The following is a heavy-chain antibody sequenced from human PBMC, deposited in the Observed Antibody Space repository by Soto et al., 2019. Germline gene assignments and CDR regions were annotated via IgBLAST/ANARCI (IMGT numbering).Heavy chain of an antibody. CDR1: GDTFTDYY. D-gene: IGHD2-21*02. J-gene: IGHJ4*02. V-gene: IGHV1-46*01. Sequence: QVQLMQSGAEVKKPGASVKVSCKASGDTFTDYYIHWVRQAPGQGLEWMGTVNPSGGHTTYAQHFLGRVTTHXXXSXXTLDEELTSLTSDDTAVYYCARGGHVVVVTAALDYWGQGTLVTVSS. CDR3: ARGGHVVVVTAALDY. CDR2: VNPSGGHT.